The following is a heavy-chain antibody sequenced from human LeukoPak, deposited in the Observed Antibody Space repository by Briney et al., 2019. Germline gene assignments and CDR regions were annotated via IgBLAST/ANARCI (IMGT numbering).Heavy chain of an antibody. D-gene: IGHD6-19*01. CDR1: GGSFSGYY. CDR3: ATNGWYCLDH. CDR2: IYHSGST. V-gene: IGHV4-34*01. Sequence: SETLSLTCAVYGGSFSGYYRSWIRQPPGKGLEWIGEIYHSGSTNYNPSLQSRVTISVDKSNNHFSLRLTSVTAADTAVYYCATNGWYCLDHWGQGAMVTVSS. J-gene: IGHJ1*01.